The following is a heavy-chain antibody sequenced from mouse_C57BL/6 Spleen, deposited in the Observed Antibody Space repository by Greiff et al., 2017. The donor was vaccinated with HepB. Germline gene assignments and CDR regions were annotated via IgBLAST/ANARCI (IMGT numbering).Heavy chain of an antibody. CDR3: ARAPGVVGDYAMDY. J-gene: IGHJ4*01. CDR1: GYSITSGYD. CDR2: ISYSGST. V-gene: IGHV3-1*01. D-gene: IGHD1-1*01. Sequence: EVKLVESGPGMVKPSQSLSLTCTVTGYSITSGYDWHWIRHFPGNKLEWMGYISYSGSTNYNPSLKSRISITHDTSKNHFFLKLNSVTTEDTATYYCARAPGVVGDYAMDYWGQGTSVTVSS.